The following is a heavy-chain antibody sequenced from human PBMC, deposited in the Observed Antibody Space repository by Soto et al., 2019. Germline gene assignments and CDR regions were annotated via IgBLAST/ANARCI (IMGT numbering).Heavy chain of an antibody. D-gene: IGHD1-26*01. CDR1: GISFSHYW. Sequence: GGSLRLSCAASGISFSHYWMHWVRQAPGKGLVWVSRIDGDGTITHHADSVKGRFTISRDNAKNMLFLQMDSLTAEDTAVYYCETNIKYYRQFTTFWVKRTSVTVSS. CDR2: IDGDGTIT. CDR3: ETNIKYYRQFTTF. V-gene: IGHV3-74*01. J-gene: IGHJ6*04.